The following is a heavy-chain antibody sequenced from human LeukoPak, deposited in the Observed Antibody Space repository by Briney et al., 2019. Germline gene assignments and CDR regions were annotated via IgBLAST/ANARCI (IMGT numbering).Heavy chain of an antibody. V-gene: IGHV3-9*01. J-gene: IGHJ4*02. CDR1: GFTFDDYA. Sequence: PGGSLRLSCAAPGFTFDDYAMHWVRQAPGKGLEWVSGISWNSGSIGYADSVKGRFTISRDNAKNSLYLQMNSLRAEDTAVYYCARALSTSSSWYRGFDYWGQGTLVTVSS. CDR3: ARALSTSSSWYRGFDY. CDR2: ISWNSGSI. D-gene: IGHD6-13*01.